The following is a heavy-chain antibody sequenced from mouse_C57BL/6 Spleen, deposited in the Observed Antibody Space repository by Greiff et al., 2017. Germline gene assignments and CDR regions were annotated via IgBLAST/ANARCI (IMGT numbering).Heavy chain of an antibody. CDR3: ATYYSNYDAMDY. CDR1: GYSITSGYY. Sequence: EPGPGLVKPSQSLSLTCSVTGYSITSGYYWNWIRQFPGNKLEWMGYISYDGSNNYNPSLKNRISITRDTSKNQFFLKLNSVTTEDTATYYCATYYSNYDAMDYWGQGTSVTVSS. J-gene: IGHJ4*01. D-gene: IGHD2-5*01. CDR2: ISYDGSN. V-gene: IGHV3-6*01.